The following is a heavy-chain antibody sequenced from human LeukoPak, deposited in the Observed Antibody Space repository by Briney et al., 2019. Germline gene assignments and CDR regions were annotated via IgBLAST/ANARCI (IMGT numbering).Heavy chain of an antibody. D-gene: IGHD3-3*01. CDR3: ARGWLGDFWSGYPFDY. CDR2: IKQDGSEK. Sequence: GGSLRLSCAASGFTFSSYWMSWVRQAPGKGLEWVANIKQDGSEKYYVDSVKGRFTTSRDNAKNSLYLQMNSLRAEDTAVYYCARGWLGDFWSGYPFDYWGQGTLVTVSS. J-gene: IGHJ4*02. V-gene: IGHV3-7*01. CDR1: GFTFSSYW.